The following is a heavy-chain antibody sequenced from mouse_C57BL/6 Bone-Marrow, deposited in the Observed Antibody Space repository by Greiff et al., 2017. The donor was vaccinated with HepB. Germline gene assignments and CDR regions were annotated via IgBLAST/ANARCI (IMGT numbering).Heavy chain of an antibody. CDR1: GYTFTNYW. D-gene: IGHD1-1*01. CDR2: IYPGGGYT. J-gene: IGHJ1*03. CDR3: AKYGTGYFDV. V-gene: IGHV1-63*01. Sequence: QVHVKQSGAELVRPGTSVKMSCKASGYTFTNYWIGWAKQRPGHGLEWIGDIYPGGGYTNYNEKFKGKATLTADKSSSTAYMQFSSLTSEDSAIYYCAKYGTGYFDVWGTGTTVTVSS.